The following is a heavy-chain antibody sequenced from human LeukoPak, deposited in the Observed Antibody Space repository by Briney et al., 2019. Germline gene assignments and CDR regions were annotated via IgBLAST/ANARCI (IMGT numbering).Heavy chain of an antibody. V-gene: IGHV3-48*02. CDR1: GFTFSSYS. CDR3: ARDGYCGGDCYPPPFDY. D-gene: IGHD2-21*02. CDR2: ISSSSSTI. Sequence: GGSLRLSCAASGFTFSSYSMNWVRQAPGKGLEWVSYISSSSSTIYYADSVKGRFTISRDNAQNSLYLQMNSLRDEDTAVYYCARDGYCGGDCYPPPFDYWGQGTLVTVSS. J-gene: IGHJ4*02.